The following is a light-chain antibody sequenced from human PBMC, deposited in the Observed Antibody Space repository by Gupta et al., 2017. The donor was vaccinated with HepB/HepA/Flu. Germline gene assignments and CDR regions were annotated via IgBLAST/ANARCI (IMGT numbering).Light chain of an antibody. Sequence: RVTRSCRSSQTLNSRYFAWYQQKPGQAPRVLIYGASSRATGTPDRFSGSGSGTDFPLTISRLEPEDFAVYYCQQYGSSFPITFGQGTRLDI. CDR1: QTLNSRY. V-gene: IGKV3-20*01. CDR2: GAS. CDR3: QQYGSSFPIT. J-gene: IGKJ5*01.